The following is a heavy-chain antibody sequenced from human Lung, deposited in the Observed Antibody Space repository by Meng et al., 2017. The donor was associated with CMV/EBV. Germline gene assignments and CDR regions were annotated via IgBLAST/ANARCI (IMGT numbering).Heavy chain of an antibody. D-gene: IGHD1-14*01. J-gene: IGHJ4*02. V-gene: IGHV7-4-1*02. CDR3: ARDDNGAPDY. CDR1: GYTFTRHA. CDR2: MNTKTGNP. Sequence: QRQLVQPGAGVKKPGPSVKVSCKASGYTFTRHAINWVRQAPGQGLEWMGWMNTKTGNPTYAQGFTGRFVFSLDTSVSTAYLQISSLKAEDTAMYYCARDDNGAPDYWGQGTLVTVSS.